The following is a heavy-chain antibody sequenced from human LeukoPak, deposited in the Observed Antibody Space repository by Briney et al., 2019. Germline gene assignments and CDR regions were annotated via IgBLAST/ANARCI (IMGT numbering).Heavy chain of an antibody. CDR2: ISAYNGNT. J-gene: IGHJ5*02. D-gene: IGHD3-3*01. Sequence: ASVKVSCKASGYTFTSYGISWVRQAPGQGLEWMGWISAYNGNTNYAQKLQGRVTMSTDTSTSTAYMELRSLRSDDTALYYCARAGPTVKYYDFWSGLAWGQGTLVTVSS. CDR1: GYTFTSYG. CDR3: ARAGPTVKYYDFWSGLA. V-gene: IGHV1-18*01.